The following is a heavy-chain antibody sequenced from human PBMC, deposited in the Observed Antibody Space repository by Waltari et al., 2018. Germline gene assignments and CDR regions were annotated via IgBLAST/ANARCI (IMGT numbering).Heavy chain of an antibody. D-gene: IGHD3-22*01. CDR1: GFNVSHNF. CDR2: IFTGGST. Sequence: EMHLVESGGGLVQPGGSLRLSCVSSGFNVSHNFMNWVRQAPGKGLEWVSIIFTGGSTYYLDSVKPRFTVSRDKSKNTMHLHMTSLRPEDTAIYYCARDIPGDNDRGSFDIWGQGTLVTVSS. J-gene: IGHJ3*02. V-gene: IGHV3-66*02. CDR3: ARDIPGDNDRGSFDI.